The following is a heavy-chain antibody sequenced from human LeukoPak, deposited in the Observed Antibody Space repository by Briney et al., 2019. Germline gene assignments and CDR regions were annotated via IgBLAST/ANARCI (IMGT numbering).Heavy chain of an antibody. CDR3: ARLGGAGATVTTSYYYGMDV. CDR1: GGPFSGYY. Sequence: SETLSLTCAVYGGPFSGYYWSWIRQPPGKGLEWIGEINHSGSTNYNPSLKSRVTISVDTSKNQFSLKLSSVTAADTAVYYCARLGGAGATVTTSYYYGMDVWGKGTTVTVSS. D-gene: IGHD4-11*01. J-gene: IGHJ6*04. CDR2: INHSGST. V-gene: IGHV4-34*01.